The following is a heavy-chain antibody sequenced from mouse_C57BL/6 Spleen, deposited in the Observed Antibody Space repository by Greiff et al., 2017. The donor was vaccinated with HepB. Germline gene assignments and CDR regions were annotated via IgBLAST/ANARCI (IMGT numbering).Heavy chain of an antibody. V-gene: IGHV1-50*01. CDR3: ARRAYYYGSRGAMDY. CDR2: IDPSDSYT. CDR1: GYTFTSYW. D-gene: IGHD1-1*01. J-gene: IGHJ4*01. Sequence: QVQLQHPGAELVKPGASVKLSCKASGYTFTSYWMQWVKQRPGQGLEWIGEIDPSDSYTNYNQKFKGKATLTVDTSSSTAYMQLSSLTSEDSAVYYWARRAYYYGSRGAMDYWGQGTSVTVSS.